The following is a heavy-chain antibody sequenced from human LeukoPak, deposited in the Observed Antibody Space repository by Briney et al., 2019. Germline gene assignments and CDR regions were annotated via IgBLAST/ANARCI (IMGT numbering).Heavy chain of an antibody. CDR3: ARTNRGSGYYHFDY. D-gene: IGHD3-22*01. CDR1: GYTFTSYG. Sequence: ASVKVSCKASGYTFTSYGISWVRQAPGQGLEWMGWISAYNGNTNYAQKLQGRVTMTTDTSTSTAYMELRSLRSDDTAVYYCARTNRGSGYYHFDYWGQGTLVTVSS. V-gene: IGHV1-18*01. CDR2: ISAYNGNT. J-gene: IGHJ4*02.